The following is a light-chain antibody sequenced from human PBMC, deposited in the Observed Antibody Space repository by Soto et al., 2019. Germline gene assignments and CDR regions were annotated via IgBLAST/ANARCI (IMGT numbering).Light chain of an antibody. CDR3: AAWDDNLNAL. J-gene: IGLJ1*01. CDR2: DDN. Sequence: QSVLTQPPSVSAAPGQKVTISCSGSSSNIGKTLVAWYQHLPGTAPKLLIYDDNRRPSGIPDRFSASKSGTSATLAITGLQTGDEADYYCAAWDDNLNALFGTGTKLTVL. CDR1: SSNIGKTL. V-gene: IGLV1-51*01.